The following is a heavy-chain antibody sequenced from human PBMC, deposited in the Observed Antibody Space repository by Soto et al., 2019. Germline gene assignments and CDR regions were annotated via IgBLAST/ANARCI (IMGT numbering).Heavy chain of an antibody. CDR1: GYTFISYD. J-gene: IGHJ6*02. D-gene: IGHD3-16*01. CDR3: ARDLQTRFSWGSTTPQYSYYGMEV. Sequence: ASVKVSCKASGYTFISYDLSWVRQAPGHGLEWLGRITPYNGNTNYAQKFQGRVTMTSDTSTNTAYLDLRSLRSDDTAVYYCARDLQTRFSWGSTTPQYSYYGMEVWGRGTTVTVSS. V-gene: IGHV1-18*01. CDR2: ITPYNGNT.